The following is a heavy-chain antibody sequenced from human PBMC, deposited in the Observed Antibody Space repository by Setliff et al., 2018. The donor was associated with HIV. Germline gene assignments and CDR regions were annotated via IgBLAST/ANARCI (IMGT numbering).Heavy chain of an antibody. CDR1: GGSISSSSYY. D-gene: IGHD6-13*01. Sequence: SETLSLTCTVAGGSISSSSYYWGWIRQPPGKGREWTGNIFYSGHTYYNPSLRSRVTISVDTSKNQFSLNLRSVTAADTAVYYCARSPAAEGYWGQGTLVTVSS. V-gene: IGHV4-39*01. CDR3: ARSPAAEGY. J-gene: IGHJ4*02. CDR2: IFYSGHT.